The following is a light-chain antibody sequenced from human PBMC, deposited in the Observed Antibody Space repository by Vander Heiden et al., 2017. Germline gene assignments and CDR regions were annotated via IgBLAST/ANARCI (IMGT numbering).Light chain of an antibody. CDR2: EVK. CDR1: STDVERNDL. V-gene: IGLV2-23*02. CDR3: CSYSITSTVI. J-gene: IGLJ2*01. Sequence: QSALTQPAPVSGSPGQWTTISCTGTSTDVERNDLFSWYQLRPGKAPKVMIYEVKKRPSGVSYRFSGSRSGNTAPLTVSGLQAEDEADYYCCSYSITSTVIFGGGTKLTVL.